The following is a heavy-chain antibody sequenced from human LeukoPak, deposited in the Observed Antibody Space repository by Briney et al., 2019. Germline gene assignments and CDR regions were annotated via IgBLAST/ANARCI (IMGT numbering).Heavy chain of an antibody. CDR3: ARTYCSGGSCYPSY. Sequence: GSSVKVSCKASGGTFSSYAISWVRQAPGQGLEWMGGIIPIFGTANYAQKFQGRVTITADKSTSTAYMELSSLRSEDTAVYYCARTYCSGGSCYPSYWGQGTLVTVSS. D-gene: IGHD2-15*01. J-gene: IGHJ4*02. CDR1: GGTFSSYA. CDR2: IIPIFGTA. V-gene: IGHV1-69*06.